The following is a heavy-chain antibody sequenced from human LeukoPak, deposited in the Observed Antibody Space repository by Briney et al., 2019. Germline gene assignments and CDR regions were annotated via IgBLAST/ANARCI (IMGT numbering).Heavy chain of an antibody. V-gene: IGHV4-31*03. CDR2: IYYSGRT. J-gene: IGHJ3*02. CDR1: GGSISSGGYY. D-gene: IGHD3-10*01. Sequence: PSETLSLTCTVSGGSISSGGYYWSWIRQHPGKGLEWIGYIYYSGRTYYNPSLKSRVTISVDTSKNQFSLKLSSVTAADTAVYYCAREHGVLLWFGELWGAFDIWGQGTMVTVSS. CDR3: AREHGVLLWFGELWGAFDI.